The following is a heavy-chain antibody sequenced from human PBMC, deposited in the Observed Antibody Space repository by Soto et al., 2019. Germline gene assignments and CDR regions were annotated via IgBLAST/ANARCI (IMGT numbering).Heavy chain of an antibody. D-gene: IGHD3-16*01. CDR3: AKWHTYNYDSLAFSGFDC. CDR2: ISGGDGSP. Sequence: PGGSLSLSCVASGFTFRSYAMTWAGQAPGKGLEWVSAISGGDGSPSYADSVKGRFTISRDNSKNTLYLHMNSLRADDTAAYYCAKWHTYNYDSLAFSGFDCWGQGTQVTVSS. V-gene: IGHV3-23*01. J-gene: IGHJ4*02. CDR1: GFTFRSYA.